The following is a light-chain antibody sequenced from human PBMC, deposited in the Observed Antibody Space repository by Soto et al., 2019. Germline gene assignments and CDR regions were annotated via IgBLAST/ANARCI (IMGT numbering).Light chain of an antibody. CDR2: DAS. J-gene: IGKJ1*01. CDR3: QRYNTYSWT. V-gene: IGKV1-5*01. Sequence: DIQMTQSPSSLSASVGDRVTVTCRASQRISTYLNWYYHNPGKAPKLLIYDASSLQSGVPSRFSGSGSGTEFALTISSLQPDDFATYYCQRYNTYSWTFGPGTKVDIK. CDR1: QRISTY.